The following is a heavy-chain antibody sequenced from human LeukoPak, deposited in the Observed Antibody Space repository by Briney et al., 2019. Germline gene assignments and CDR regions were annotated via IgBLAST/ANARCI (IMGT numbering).Heavy chain of an antibody. Sequence: ASVQVSCKASGGTFSSYAISWVRQAPGQGLEWMGGIIPIFGTANYAQKFQGRVTITADESTSTAYMELSSLRSEDTAVYYCARSWQTYNWFDPWGQGTLVTVSS. J-gene: IGHJ5*02. CDR2: IIPIFGTA. CDR3: ARSWQTYNWFDP. V-gene: IGHV1-69*13. CDR1: GGTFSSYA.